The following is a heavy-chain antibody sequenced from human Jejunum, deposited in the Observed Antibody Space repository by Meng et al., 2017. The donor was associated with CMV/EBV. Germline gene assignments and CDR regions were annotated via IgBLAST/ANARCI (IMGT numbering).Heavy chain of an antibody. V-gene: IGHV3-33*06. D-gene: IGHD1-1*01. CDR3: AKDKRTYSYSYGMDV. CDR1: GFTFSTYG. Sequence: GFTFSTYGMHWVRQAPGKGLEWVAVIWYDGATKYYGDSVEGRFTISRDDSKNTLYLQMNSLRAEDTAVYYCAKDKRTYSYSYGMDVWGQGTTVTSP. CDR2: IWYDGATK. J-gene: IGHJ6*02.